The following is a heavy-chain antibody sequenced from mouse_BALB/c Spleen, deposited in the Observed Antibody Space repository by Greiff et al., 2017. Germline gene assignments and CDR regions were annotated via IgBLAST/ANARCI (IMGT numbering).Heavy chain of an antibody. Sequence: EVQGVESGGGLVKPGGSLKLSCAASGFTFSSYTMSWVRQTPEKRLEWVATISSGGGNTYYPDSVKGRFTISRDNAKNNLYLQMSSLRSEDTALYYCARNYRSLMDYWGQGTSVTVSS. CDR1: GFTFSSYT. CDR2: ISSGGGNT. V-gene: IGHV5-9*03. J-gene: IGHJ4*01. D-gene: IGHD2-14*01. CDR3: ARNYRSLMDY.